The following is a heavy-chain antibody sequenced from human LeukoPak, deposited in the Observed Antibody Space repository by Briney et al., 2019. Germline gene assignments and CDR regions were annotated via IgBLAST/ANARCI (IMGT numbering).Heavy chain of an antibody. CDR3: ARYLEPAAIRTPNWFDP. CDR1: GGTFSSYT. CDR2: IIPILGIA. Sequence: GASVKVSCKASGGTFSSYTISWVPQAPGQGLEWMGRIIPILGIANYAQKFQGRVTITADKSTSTAYMELSSLRSEDTAVYYCARYLEPAAIRTPNWFDPWGQGTLVTVSS. V-gene: IGHV1-69*02. J-gene: IGHJ5*02. D-gene: IGHD2-2*02.